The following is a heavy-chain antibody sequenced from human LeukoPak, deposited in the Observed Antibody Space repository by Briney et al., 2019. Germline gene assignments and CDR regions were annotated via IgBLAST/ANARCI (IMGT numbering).Heavy chain of an antibody. V-gene: IGHV1-2*06. CDR3: ARTPSGPTYYYGSGSYEGPYYFDY. Sequence: GASVKVSCKASGYTFTGYYMHWVLQAPGQGLEWMGRINPNSGGTNYAQKFQGRVTMTRDTSISTAYMELSRLRSDDTAVYYCARTPSGPTYYYGSGSYEGPYYFDYWGQGTLVTVSS. D-gene: IGHD3-10*01. J-gene: IGHJ4*02. CDR2: INPNSGGT. CDR1: GYTFTGYY.